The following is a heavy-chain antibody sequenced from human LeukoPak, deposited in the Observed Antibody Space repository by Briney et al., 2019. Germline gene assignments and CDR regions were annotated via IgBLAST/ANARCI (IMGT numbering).Heavy chain of an antibody. Sequence: PGGSLRLSCAASGFTFSGSAMHWVRQASGKGLEWVGRIRNKANSYATAYAASVKGRFTISRDDSKNTAYLQMNSLKTEDTAVYYCTRNSMAGTLAFDIWGQGTMVTVSS. CDR2: IRNKANSYAT. CDR1: GFTFSGSA. D-gene: IGHD6-19*01. V-gene: IGHV3-73*01. J-gene: IGHJ3*02. CDR3: TRNSMAGTLAFDI.